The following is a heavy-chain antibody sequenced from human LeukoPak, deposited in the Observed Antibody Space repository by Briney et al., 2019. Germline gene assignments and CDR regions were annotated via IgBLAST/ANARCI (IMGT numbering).Heavy chain of an antibody. CDR1: GGSISSYY. D-gene: IGHD6-13*01. CDR2: IYYSGST. J-gene: IGHJ6*03. V-gene: IGHV4-59*12. Sequence: PSETLSLTCTVSGGSISSYYWSWIRQPPGKGLEWIGYIYYSGSTNYNPSLKSRVTISVDTSKNEFSLKLSSVTAADTAVYYCSSIAPFDYYYYMDVWGKGTTVTVSS. CDR3: SSIAPFDYYYYMDV.